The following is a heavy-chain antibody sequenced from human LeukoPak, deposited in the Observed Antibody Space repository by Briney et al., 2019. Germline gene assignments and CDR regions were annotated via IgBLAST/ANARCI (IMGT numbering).Heavy chain of an antibody. CDR1: GYTFTSYA. V-gene: IGHV7-4-1*02. J-gene: IGHJ6*02. D-gene: IGHD4-11*01. Sequence: ASVKVSCKASGYTFTSYAMNWVRQAPGQGLEWMGWINTNTGNPTYAQGFTGRFVFSLDTSVSTAYLQTSSLKAEDTAVYYCARWSGYSNYYYYGMDVWGQGTTVTVSS. CDR2: INTNTGNP. CDR3: ARWSGYSNYYYYGMDV.